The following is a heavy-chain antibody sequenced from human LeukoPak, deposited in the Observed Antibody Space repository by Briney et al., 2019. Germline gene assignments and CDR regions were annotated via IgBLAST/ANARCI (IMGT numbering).Heavy chain of an antibody. J-gene: IGHJ3*02. CDR3: AKARAVGVGSACFDI. Sequence: GGSLRLSCAASGFTFSNAWMSWVRQAPGRGLEWVSAISATGSNTNYADSARGRFTISRDNSKNTLYIQMNSLRAEDTAVYYCAKARAVGVGSACFDIWGQGTMVTVSS. V-gene: IGHV3-23*01. CDR2: ISATGSNT. D-gene: IGHD3-10*01. CDR1: GFTFSNAW.